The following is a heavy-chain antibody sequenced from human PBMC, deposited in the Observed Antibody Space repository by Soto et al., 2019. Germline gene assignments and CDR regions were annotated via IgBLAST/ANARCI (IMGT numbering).Heavy chain of an antibody. D-gene: IGHD1-1*01. J-gene: IGHJ3*01. CDR1: GVTFRTYG. V-gene: IGHV3-33*01. Sequence: VGSLRLSCAASGVTFRTYGMHWVRQVPGKGLSWVALLWFDARRVDYVDSAKGRFTISRDNFNNAPYLQMNGVRAEDTAVYYGARENWHVGKYTFDLWGQGTIVPVSS. CDR3: ARENWHVGKYTFDL. CDR2: LWFDARRV.